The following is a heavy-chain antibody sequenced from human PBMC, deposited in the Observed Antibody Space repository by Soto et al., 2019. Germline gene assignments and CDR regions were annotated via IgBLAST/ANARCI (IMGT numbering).Heavy chain of an antibody. J-gene: IGHJ4*02. CDR3: ATGYSGSPWSHLDF. D-gene: IGHD2-15*01. CDR2: ISVSGDVT. V-gene: IGHV3-23*01. Sequence: EVQLLESGGGLVQRGGSLRLSCVVSGFTFTSYAMNWVRQAPGKGLEWVSRISVSGDVTYHADSVKGRFTISRDNSKSTMFLEMNSLRADDTGVYYCATGYSGSPWSHLDFLGQGTLVTVSS. CDR1: GFTFTSYA.